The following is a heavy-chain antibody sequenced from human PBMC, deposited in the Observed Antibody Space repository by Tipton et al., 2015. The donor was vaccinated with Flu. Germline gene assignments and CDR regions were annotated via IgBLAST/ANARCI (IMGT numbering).Heavy chain of an antibody. V-gene: IGHV4-59*01. Sequence: TLSLTCTVSGGSINDYYWSWIRQPPGKGLEWIGYIYYSGSTNYNPSLKSRVIISGDTSKNQISLKLSSVTAADTAVYYCARESLPDYYYYYGMDVWGQGILVPVPS. J-gene: IGHJ6*02. CDR2: IYYSGST. CDR1: GGSINDYY. CDR3: ARESLPDYYYYYGMDV.